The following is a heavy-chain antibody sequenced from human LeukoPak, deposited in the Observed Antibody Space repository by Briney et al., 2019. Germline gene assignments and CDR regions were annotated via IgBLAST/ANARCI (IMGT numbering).Heavy chain of an antibody. V-gene: IGHV1-8*03. CDR3: ARTRGVGDFWSGYYPDAFDI. Sequence: ASVKVSCKASGYTFTSYDINWVRQATGQGLEWMGWMNPNSGNTGYAQKFQGRVTITRNTSISTAYMELSRLRSDDTAVYYCARTRGVGDFWSGYYPDAFDIWGQGTIVTVSS. J-gene: IGHJ3*02. D-gene: IGHD3-3*01. CDR1: GYTFTSYD. CDR2: MNPNSGNT.